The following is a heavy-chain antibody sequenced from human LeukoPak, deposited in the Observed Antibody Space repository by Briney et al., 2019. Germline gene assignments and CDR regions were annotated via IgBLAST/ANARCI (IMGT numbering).Heavy chain of an antibody. V-gene: IGHV1-46*01. CDR1: GYTFTSYY. J-gene: IGHJ3*02. D-gene: IGHD3-22*01. Sequence: ASVKVSCKASGYTFTSYYMHWVRQAPGQGLEWMGIINPSGGSTSYAQKFQGRVTMTRDMSTSTVYMELSSLRSEDTAVYYCARTLVVINDAFDIWGQGTMVTVSS. CDR3: ARTLVVINDAFDI. CDR2: INPSGGST.